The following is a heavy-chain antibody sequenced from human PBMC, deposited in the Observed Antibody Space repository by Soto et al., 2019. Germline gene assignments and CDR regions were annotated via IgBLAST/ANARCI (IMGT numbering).Heavy chain of an antibody. CDR1: GGSISSGDYF. V-gene: IGHV4-31*03. D-gene: IGHD2-15*01. CDR2: IYYIGST. Sequence: SETLSLTCTVSGGSISSGDYFWSWIRQHPGKGLEWIGYIYYIGSTYYNPSLKSRVSVSVDTSKNQFSLKLSSVAAADTAVYYSARLVALTYCSGGTCYGGIDYWGQGTLVTVSS. J-gene: IGHJ4*02. CDR3: ARLVALTYCSGGTCYGGIDY.